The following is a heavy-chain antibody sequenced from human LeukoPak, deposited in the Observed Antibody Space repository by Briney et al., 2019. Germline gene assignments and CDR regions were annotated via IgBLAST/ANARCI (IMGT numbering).Heavy chain of an antibody. V-gene: IGHV4-59*01. J-gene: IGHJ4*02. CDR2: IYYSGST. D-gene: IGHD3-9*01. CDR1: GGSINSYY. Sequence: PSETLSLTCTVSGGSINSYYWSWIRQPPGKGLEWIGYIYYSGSTNYNPSLKSRVTISVDTSKNQFSLKLSSVTAADTAVYYCARGQALYYDILTGYPLFDYWGQGTLVTVSS. CDR3: ARGQALYYDILTGYPLFDY.